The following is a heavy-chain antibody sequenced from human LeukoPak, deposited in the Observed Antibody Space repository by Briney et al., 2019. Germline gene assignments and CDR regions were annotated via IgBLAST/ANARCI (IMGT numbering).Heavy chain of an antibody. CDR3: AKGSGGTAMVIPFDY. CDR1: GFTLSSYA. J-gene: IGHJ4*02. D-gene: IGHD5-18*01. Sequence: GGSLRLSCAASGFTLSSYAMSWVRQAPGKGLEWVSAISGSGGSTYYADSVKGRFAISRDNSKNTLHLQMNSLRAEDTAVYYCAKGSGGTAMVIPFDYWGQGTLVTVSS. CDR2: ISGSGGST. V-gene: IGHV3-23*01.